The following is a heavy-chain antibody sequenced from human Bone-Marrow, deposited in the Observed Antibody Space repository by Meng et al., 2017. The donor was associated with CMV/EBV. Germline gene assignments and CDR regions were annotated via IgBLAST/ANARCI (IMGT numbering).Heavy chain of an antibody. J-gene: IGHJ5*02. Sequence: SGPTLVKPTETLTLTCTVSGFSLSNARMGVSWIRQPPGKALEWLAHIFSNDEKSYSTSLKSRLTISKDPSKSQVVLTMTNMDPVDTATYYCTRIGKRFGELTWFDPWGQGTLVTVSS. CDR2: IFSNDEK. CDR3: TRIGKRFGELTWFDP. CDR1: GFSLSNARMG. V-gene: IGHV2-26*01. D-gene: IGHD3-10*01.